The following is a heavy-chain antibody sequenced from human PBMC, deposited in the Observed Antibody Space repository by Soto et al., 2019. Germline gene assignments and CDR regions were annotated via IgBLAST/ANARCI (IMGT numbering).Heavy chain of an antibody. CDR2: ISGSGGST. Sequence: GGSLRLSCAASGFTFSSYAMSWVRQAPGKGLEWVSAISGSGGSTYYADSVKGRFTISRDNSKNTLYLQMNSLRAEDTAVYYCLLSGRYYSGMDVWGQGTTVTVSS. D-gene: IGHD3-10*01. CDR3: LLSGRYYSGMDV. J-gene: IGHJ6*02. CDR1: GFTFSSYA. V-gene: IGHV3-23*01.